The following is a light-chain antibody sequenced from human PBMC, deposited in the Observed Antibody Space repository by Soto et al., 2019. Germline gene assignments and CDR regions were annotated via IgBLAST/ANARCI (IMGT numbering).Light chain of an antibody. CDR3: QQTYSVPWT. J-gene: IGKJ1*01. CDR2: AAS. CDR1: QPISTY. V-gene: IGKV1-39*01. Sequence: DIQMTQSPSSLSVSVGDRVTISCRASQPISTYLNWYQVQPGKAPKLLIYAASSLQSGVPSRFSGSGSGTDFTLTITTLQPEDFASYHCQQTYSVPWTFGRGTKVEIK.